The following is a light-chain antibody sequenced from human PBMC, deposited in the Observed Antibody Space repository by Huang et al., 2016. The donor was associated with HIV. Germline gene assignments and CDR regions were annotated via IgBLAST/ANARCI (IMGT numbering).Light chain of an antibody. CDR2: GAS. Sequence: EIVLTQSPGTLSLFPGERATLSCRASQSVSSSYLAWYQQKPGQAPRLLIYGASKGATGIPARFRGSGSGTDFTLTISRVEPEDFAVYYCQQYGGSPITFGQGTRLEMK. J-gene: IGKJ5*01. CDR3: QQYGGSPIT. V-gene: IGKV3-20*01. CDR1: QSVSSSY.